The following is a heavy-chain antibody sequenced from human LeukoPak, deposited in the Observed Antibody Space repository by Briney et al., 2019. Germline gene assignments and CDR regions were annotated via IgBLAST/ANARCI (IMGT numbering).Heavy chain of an antibody. D-gene: IGHD4-11*01. Sequence: ASVKVSCKASGGTFSSYGLSWVRQAPGQGLEWMGEIIPMFGTANYAQKLQGRVTMTTDTSTSTAYMELRSLRSDDTAVYYCARVNYRPIIKFFDFWGQGTLVTVSS. J-gene: IGHJ4*02. V-gene: IGHV1-69*05. CDR2: IIPMFGTA. CDR1: GGTFSSYG. CDR3: ARVNYRPIIKFFDF.